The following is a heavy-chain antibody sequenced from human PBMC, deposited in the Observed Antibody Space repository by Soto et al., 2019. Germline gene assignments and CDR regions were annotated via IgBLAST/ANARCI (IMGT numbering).Heavy chain of an antibody. D-gene: IGHD2-15*01. CDR1: GDTRTDFS. V-gene: IGHV1-3*01. CDR2: LSVGNGDT. Sequence: GASVKVSCKASGDTRTDFSMHWVRQAPGQRPEWMGWLSVGNGDTKYSQKFQGRVTITRDTSARTAYMELSNLRSEDTAVYYCATSEGDCGGGSCYNYFYYYGTDVWGQGTTVTVSS. J-gene: IGHJ6*02. CDR3: ATSEGDCGGGSCYNYFYYYGTDV.